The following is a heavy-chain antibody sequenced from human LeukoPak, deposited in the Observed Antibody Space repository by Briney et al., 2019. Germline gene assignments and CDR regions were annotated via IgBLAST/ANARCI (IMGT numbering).Heavy chain of an antibody. CDR2: IYPGDSDT. Sequence: GESLKISCQGSGYSFTQYWIGWVRQMPGKGLEWMGNIYPGDSDTRYSPSFQGQVIMSADKSISTAYLQWNSLKASDTAMYYCARWGGSYNNNYFDPWGQGTLVTVSS. J-gene: IGHJ5*02. D-gene: IGHD1-26*01. CDR3: ARWGGSYNNNYFDP. V-gene: IGHV5-51*01. CDR1: GYSFTQYW.